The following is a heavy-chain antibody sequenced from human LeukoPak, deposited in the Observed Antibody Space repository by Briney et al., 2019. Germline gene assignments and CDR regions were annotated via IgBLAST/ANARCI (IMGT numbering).Heavy chain of an antibody. CDR1: GGSISSYY. V-gene: IGHV4-4*07. D-gene: IGHD3-22*01. J-gene: IGHJ4*02. CDR2: IYTSGST. CDR3: AATCYYDSSGYYYDSAPLFDY. Sequence: SETLSLTCTVSGGSISSYYWSWIRQPAGKGLEWIGRIYTSGSTNYNPSLKSRVTMSVDTSKNQFSLKLSSVTAADTAVYYCAATCYYDSSGYYYDSAPLFDYWGQGTLVTVSS.